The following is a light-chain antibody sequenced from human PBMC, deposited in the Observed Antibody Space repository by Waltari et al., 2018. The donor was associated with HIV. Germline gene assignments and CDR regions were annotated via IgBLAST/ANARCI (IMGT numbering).Light chain of an antibody. J-gene: IGLJ2*01. CDR2: DVS. V-gene: IGLV2-14*01. CDR1: RSDVGGYNY. Sequence: QSALTQPASVSGSPGQSITISCSGSRSDVGGYNYVSWYQQHPGTAPILMIYDVSDRPSGVCKRVSGSKSDNTASLTISGLQTEDEADYYGSSYTSSYTVIFGGGTKLTVL. CDR3: SSYTSSYTVI.